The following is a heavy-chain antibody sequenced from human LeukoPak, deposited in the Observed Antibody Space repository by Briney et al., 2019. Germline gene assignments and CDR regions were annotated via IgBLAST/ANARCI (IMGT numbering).Heavy chain of an antibody. J-gene: IGHJ4*02. V-gene: IGHV3-23*01. Sequence: GGSLRLSCAASEFTFNSYAMSWVRQAPGKGPEWFSSISGSGSSTFYADSVKGRFIISRDNSKNTLYLQMNSLRAEDTAVYYCAKHTAGTKALDYWGQGTLVTVSS. CDR2: ISGSGSST. CDR1: EFTFNSYA. CDR3: AKHTAGTKALDY. D-gene: IGHD1-1*01.